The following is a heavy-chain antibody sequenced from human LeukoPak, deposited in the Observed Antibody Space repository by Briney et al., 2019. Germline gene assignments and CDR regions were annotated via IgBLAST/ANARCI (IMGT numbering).Heavy chain of an antibody. CDR2: INHSGST. CDR3: ARGQYDYVWGSYRLDY. J-gene: IGHJ4*02. V-gene: IGHV4-34*01. D-gene: IGHD3-16*02. CDR1: GSSISSYY. Sequence: PSETLSLTCSVSGSSISSYYWSWIRQPPGKGLEWIGEINHSGSTNYNPSLKSRVTISVDTSKNQFSLKLSSVTAADTAVYYCARGQYDYVWGSYRLDYWGQGTLVTVSS.